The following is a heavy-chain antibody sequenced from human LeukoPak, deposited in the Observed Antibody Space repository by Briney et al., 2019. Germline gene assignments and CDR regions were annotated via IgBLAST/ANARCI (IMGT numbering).Heavy chain of an antibody. Sequence: SETLSLTCTVSGGSISSGGYYWSWIRQHPGKGPEWIGYIYYSGSTYYNPSLKSRVTISVDTSKNQFSLKLSSVTAADTAVYYCARVVVAARSIDYWGQGTLVTVSS. CDR1: GGSISSGGYY. CDR2: IYYSGST. V-gene: IGHV4-31*03. CDR3: ARVVVAARSIDY. D-gene: IGHD2-15*01. J-gene: IGHJ4*02.